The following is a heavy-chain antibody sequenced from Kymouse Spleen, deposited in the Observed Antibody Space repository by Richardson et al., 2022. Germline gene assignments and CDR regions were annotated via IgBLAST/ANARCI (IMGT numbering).Heavy chain of an antibody. J-gene: IGHJ6*02. CDR2: IYPGDSDT. CDR1: GYSFTSYW. V-gene: IGHV5-51*01. D-gene: IGHD4-11,IGHD4-11*01. CDR3: ARHATTVTHYYYYGMDV. Sequence: EVQLVQSGAEVKKPGESLKISCKGSGYSFTSYWIGWVRQMPGKGLEWMGIIYPGDSDTRYSPSFQGQVTISADKSISTAYLQWSSLKASDTAMYYCARHATTVTHYYYYGMDVWGQGTTVTVSS.